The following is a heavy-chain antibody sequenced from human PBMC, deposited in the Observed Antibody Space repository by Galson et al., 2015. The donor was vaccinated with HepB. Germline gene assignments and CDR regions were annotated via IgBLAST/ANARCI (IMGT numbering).Heavy chain of an antibody. CDR3: ARVPQSLVYYMDV. V-gene: IGHV3-48*04. CDR2: ISTDSSTI. J-gene: IGHJ6*03. D-gene: IGHD3-16*01. Sequence: SLRLSCAASGFTFSNFNMNWVRQAPGKGLEWLSYISTDSSTIYYADSVKGRFAISRDNAKDTLYLQMNSLRAEDTAVYYCARVPQSLVYYMDVWGKGTTVTVSS. CDR1: GFTFSNFN.